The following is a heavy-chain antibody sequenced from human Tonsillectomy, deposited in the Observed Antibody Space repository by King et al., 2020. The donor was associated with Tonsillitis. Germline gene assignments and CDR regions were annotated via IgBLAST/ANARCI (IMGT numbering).Heavy chain of an antibody. CDR1: GGSISSYY. CDR3: ARGIMGASDAFDI. CDR2: IYYSGST. V-gene: IGHV4-59*01. Sequence: VQLQESGPGLVKPSETLSLTCSVSGGSISSYYWSWIRQPPGKGLEWIGYIYYSGSTNYNPSLTTRVTISVDTSRNQFSLKLSSVTAADTAVYYCARGIMGASDAFDIWGQGTMVTVSS. J-gene: IGHJ3*02. D-gene: IGHD1-26*01.